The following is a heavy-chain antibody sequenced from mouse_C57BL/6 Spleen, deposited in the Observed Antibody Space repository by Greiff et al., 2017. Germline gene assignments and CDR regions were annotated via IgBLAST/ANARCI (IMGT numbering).Heavy chain of an antibody. J-gene: IGHJ3*01. D-gene: IGHD1-1*01. CDR3: ARGNYYGSSPFAY. CDR1: GYTFTSYW. Sequence: QVQLQQPGAELVMPGASVKLSCKASGYTFTSYWMHWVKQRPGQGLEWIGEIAPSASYTNYNQKLKGKSTLTVDKSSSTAYMQLSSLPSEDSAVYYCARGNYYGSSPFAYWGQGTLVTVSA. CDR2: IAPSASYT. V-gene: IGHV1-69*01.